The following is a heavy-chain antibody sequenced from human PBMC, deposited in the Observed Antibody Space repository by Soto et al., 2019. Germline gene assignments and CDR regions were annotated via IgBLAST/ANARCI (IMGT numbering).Heavy chain of an antibody. Sequence: QVQLVQSGAEVKKPGASVQVSCKASGYTFTSYGISWVRQAPGQGLEWMGWISAYNGNTNYAQKLQGRVTMTTGTSTSTAYMELRSLRSDDTAVYYCARDAITIFGVVTVLFDYWGQGTLVTVSS. CDR1: GYTFTSYG. CDR3: ARDAITIFGVVTVLFDY. CDR2: ISAYNGNT. V-gene: IGHV1-18*01. J-gene: IGHJ4*02. D-gene: IGHD3-3*01.